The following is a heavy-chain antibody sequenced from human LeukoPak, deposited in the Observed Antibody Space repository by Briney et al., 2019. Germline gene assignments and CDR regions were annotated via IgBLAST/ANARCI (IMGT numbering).Heavy chain of an antibody. J-gene: IGHJ3*02. D-gene: IGHD2-15*01. V-gene: IGHV4-59*12. Sequence: SETLSLTCTVSGGSISSYYWSWIRQPPGKGLEWIGYIYYSGSTNYNPSLKSRVTISVDTSKNQFSLKLSSVTAADTAVYDCVRDCSGDSCPRGVSAFDIWGQGTMVTVSS. CDR2: IYYSGST. CDR3: VRDCSGDSCPRGVSAFDI. CDR1: GGSISSYY.